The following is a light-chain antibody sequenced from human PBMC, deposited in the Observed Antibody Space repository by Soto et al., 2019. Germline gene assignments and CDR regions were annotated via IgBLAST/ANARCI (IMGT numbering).Light chain of an antibody. V-gene: IGKV3-15*01. CDR1: QRVASN. J-gene: IGKJ5*01. Sequence: LMPHSPATLTVSPVDRSTLSCMASQRVASNLAWYQQKPGQAPRLLVYGASTRATGIPARFSGSGSGTDFTLTISRLEPEDFAVYYCQHRMNWPLTFGQGTQLEIK. CDR3: QHRMNWPLT. CDR2: GAS.